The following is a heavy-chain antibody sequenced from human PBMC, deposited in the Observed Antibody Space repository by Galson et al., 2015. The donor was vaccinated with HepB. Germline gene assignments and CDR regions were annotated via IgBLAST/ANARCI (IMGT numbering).Heavy chain of an antibody. V-gene: IGHV6-1*01. D-gene: IGHD6-19*01. CDR3: ARNIAVAADYYYYGMDV. Sequence: CAISGDSVSSNSAAWNWIRQSPSRGLEWLGRTYYRSKWYNDYAVSVKSRITINPDTSKNQFSLQLNSVTPEDTAVYYCARNIAVAADYYYYGMDVWGQGTTVTVSS. CDR2: TYYRSKWYN. J-gene: IGHJ6*02. CDR1: GDSVSSNSAA.